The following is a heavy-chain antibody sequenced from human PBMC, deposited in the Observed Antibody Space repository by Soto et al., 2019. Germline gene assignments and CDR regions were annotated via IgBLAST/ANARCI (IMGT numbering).Heavy chain of an antibody. D-gene: IGHD3-22*01. CDR3: ARAQRYYYDCGGCYRWDH. Sequence: QVQLVQSGAEVKRPGASVKVSCKASGYTFTSYGITWVRQAPGQGLEWMGWISAYNDNTNYAQKFQGRVTITTDTSTTTAYMELRSLRSDDTAVYYCARAQRYYYDCGGCYRWDHRGQGTLVSVSS. V-gene: IGHV1-18*01. CDR1: GYTFTSYG. J-gene: IGHJ4*02. CDR2: ISAYNDNT.